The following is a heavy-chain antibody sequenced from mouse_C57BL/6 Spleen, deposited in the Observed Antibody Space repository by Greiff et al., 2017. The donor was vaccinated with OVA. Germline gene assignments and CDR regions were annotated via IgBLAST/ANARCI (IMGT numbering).Heavy chain of an antibody. V-gene: IGHV1-64*01. J-gene: IGHJ2*01. Sequence: VQLQQPGAELVKPGASVKLSCKASGYTFTSYWMHWVKQRPGQGLEWIGMIHPNSGSTNYNEKFKSKATLTVDKSSSTAYMQLSSLTSEDSAVYYCARRGSSSYFDYWGQGTTLTVSS. D-gene: IGHD1-1*01. CDR2: IHPNSGST. CDR1: GYTFTSYW. CDR3: ARRGSSSYFDY.